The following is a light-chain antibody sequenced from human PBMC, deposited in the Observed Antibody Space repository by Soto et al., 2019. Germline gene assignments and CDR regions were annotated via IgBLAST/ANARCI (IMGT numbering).Light chain of an antibody. CDR3: QQYNIWTLP. V-gene: IGKV3-15*01. J-gene: IGKJ4*01. Sequence: EIVMTQSPATLSVSPGERATLSCRASQSVSGNLAWYQQKPGQPPRLLIYGASTRATGIPVRFSGSGFGTEFTLTISSLQSEDFAVLYWQQYNIWTLPFGGGTRVEIK. CDR1: QSVSGN. CDR2: GAS.